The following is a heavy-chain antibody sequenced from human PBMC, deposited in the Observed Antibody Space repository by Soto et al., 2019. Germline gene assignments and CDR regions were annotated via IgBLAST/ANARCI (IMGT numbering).Heavy chain of an antibody. CDR1: GCTFISYA. V-gene: IGHV3-23*01. CDR3: AKDGLYSSSWAYYFDY. Sequence: GGSLTLSCAASGCTFISYAMSWVGLAPWKGLEWVSAISGSGGSTDYADSVKGRFTISRDNPKNTLYLQMNSLRAEDTAVYYCAKDGLYSSSWAYYFDYWGQGTLVTVS. D-gene: IGHD6-13*01. CDR2: ISGSGGST. J-gene: IGHJ4*02.